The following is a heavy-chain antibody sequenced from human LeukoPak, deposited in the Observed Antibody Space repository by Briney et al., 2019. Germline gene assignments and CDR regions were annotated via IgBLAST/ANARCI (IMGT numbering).Heavy chain of an antibody. CDR2: ISSGGSTS. D-gene: IGHD4-17*01. V-gene: IGHV3-23*01. CDR1: GFTITNYA. CDR3: AKDLATVTTSFDS. J-gene: IGHJ4*02. Sequence: GGSLRVSCAASGFTITNYAMSWVRQAPGKGLEWVSCISSGGSTSFYTDSVKGRFTISRDISRNTLYLQMNSLRAEDTALYYCAKDLATVTTSFDSWGQGTLVTVSS.